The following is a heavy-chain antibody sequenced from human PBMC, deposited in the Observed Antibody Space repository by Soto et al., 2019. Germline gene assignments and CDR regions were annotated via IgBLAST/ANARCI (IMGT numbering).Heavy chain of an antibody. CDR2: ISPMFGAA. J-gene: IGHJ4*02. D-gene: IGHD3-10*01. CDR1: GGTFNTYA. V-gene: IGHV1-69*19. Sequence: QVQLVQSGAEMKKPGSSVKVSCQSSGGTFNTYAMNWVRQAPGQGPEWMGDISPMFGAATYAPKFQGRVTITADESTGTSYMQLSSLPSEGTALYFWAREVQVHTPAFVYWGQGTLVTVSS. CDR3: AREVQVHTPAFVY.